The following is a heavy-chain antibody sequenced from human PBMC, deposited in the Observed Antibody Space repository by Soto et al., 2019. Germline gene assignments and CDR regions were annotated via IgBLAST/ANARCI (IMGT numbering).Heavy chain of an antibody. CDR3: AKELQLAGAFDI. CDR2: ISYDGSNK. D-gene: IGHD6-6*01. Sequence: QPGGSLRLSCAASGFTFSSYGMHWVRQAPGKGLEWVAVISYDGSNKYYADSVKGRFTISRDNSKNTLYLQMNSLRAEDTAVYYRAKELQLAGAFDIWGQGTMVTVSS. CDR1: GFTFSSYG. J-gene: IGHJ3*02. V-gene: IGHV3-30*18.